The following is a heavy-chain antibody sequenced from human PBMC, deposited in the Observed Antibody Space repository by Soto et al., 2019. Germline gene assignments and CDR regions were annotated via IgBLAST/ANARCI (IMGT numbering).Heavy chain of an antibody. D-gene: IGHD3-22*01. CDR2: VSGSGGFT. CDR3: AKVGEEDYYDSSGYFDY. Sequence: PGGSLRLSCAASGFTFSNQAMNWVRQAPGKXLEWVSSVSGSGGFTYYADSVKGRFTISRDNSKNTLYLQMNSLRAEDTAIYYCAKVGEEDYYDSSGYFDYWGQGTLVTVSS. CDR1: GFTFSNQA. V-gene: IGHV3-23*01. J-gene: IGHJ4*02.